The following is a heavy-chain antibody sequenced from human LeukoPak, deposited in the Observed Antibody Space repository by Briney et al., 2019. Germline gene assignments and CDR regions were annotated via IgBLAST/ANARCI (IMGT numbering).Heavy chain of an antibody. V-gene: IGHV4-39*01. J-gene: IGHJ4*02. CDR2: IYYSGSA. CDR1: GGSFSSGRYY. Sequence: SETLSLTCTVSGGSFSSGRYYWGWIRQPPGKGLEWIGTIYYSGSAYYNPSLKSRVTISVDTSKNQFSLMLSSVTAADTAVYYCGRVIGYYDRSGYLLDYWGQGTLVTVSS. CDR3: GRVIGYYDRSGYLLDY. D-gene: IGHD3-22*01.